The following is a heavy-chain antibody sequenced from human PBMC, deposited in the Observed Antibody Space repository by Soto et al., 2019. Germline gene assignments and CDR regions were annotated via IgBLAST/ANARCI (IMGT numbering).Heavy chain of an antibody. V-gene: IGHV3-30*18. CDR2: ISNDGSDK. Sequence: QVQLVESGGGVVQPGRSLRLSCVGSGFNFDNYAFHWVRQAPGTGLEWVAVISNDGSDKYYADSVKGRFTISRDNSKDKLHLQMDSLKTEDTAVYYCAKVRIAPAKPFYFDSWGQGPLVTVSS. D-gene: IGHD6-13*01. CDR1: GFNFDNYA. J-gene: IGHJ4*02. CDR3: AKVRIAPAKPFYFDS.